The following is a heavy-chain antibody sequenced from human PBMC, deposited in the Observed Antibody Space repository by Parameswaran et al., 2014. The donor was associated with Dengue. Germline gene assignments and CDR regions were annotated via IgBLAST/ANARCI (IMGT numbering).Heavy chain of an antibody. Sequence: PGASVKVSCKASGYTFTSYGISWVRQAPGQGLEWMGWISAYNGNTNYAQKLQSRVTMTTDTSTSTAYMELRSLRSDDTAVYYCAREGYDFWGGMRGWFDPWGQGTLVTVSS. D-gene: IGHD3-3*01. CDR1: GYTFTSYG. CDR3: AREGYDFWGGMRGWFDP. V-gene: IGHV1-18*01. CDR2: ISAYNGNT. J-gene: IGHJ5*02.